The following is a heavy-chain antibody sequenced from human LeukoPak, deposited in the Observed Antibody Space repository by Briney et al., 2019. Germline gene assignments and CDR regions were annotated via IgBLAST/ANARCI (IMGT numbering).Heavy chain of an antibody. CDR3: ARDLGDDGDPFYFDY. Sequence: GGSLRLSCAASGFTFSNYWMTWVRQAPGKGLEWVAVIWYDGSNKYYADSVKGRFTISRDNSKNTLYLQMNSLRAEDTAVYYCARDLGDDGDPFYFDYWGQGTLVTVSS. V-gene: IGHV3-33*08. D-gene: IGHD4-17*01. CDR2: IWYDGSNK. CDR1: GFTFSNYW. J-gene: IGHJ4*02.